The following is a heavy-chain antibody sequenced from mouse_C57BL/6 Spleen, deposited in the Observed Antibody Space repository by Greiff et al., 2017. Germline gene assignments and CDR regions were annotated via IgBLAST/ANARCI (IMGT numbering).Heavy chain of an antibody. Sequence: EVQGVESGGGLVQPGGSLKLSCAASGFTFSDYGMAWVRQAPRKGPEWVAFISNLAYSIYYADTVTGRFTISRENAKNTLYLEMSSLRSEDTAMYYCARHPYYGSSYNAMDYWGQGTSVTVSS. V-gene: IGHV5-15*01. D-gene: IGHD1-1*01. CDR3: ARHPYYGSSYNAMDY. J-gene: IGHJ4*01. CDR1: GFTFSDYG. CDR2: ISNLAYSI.